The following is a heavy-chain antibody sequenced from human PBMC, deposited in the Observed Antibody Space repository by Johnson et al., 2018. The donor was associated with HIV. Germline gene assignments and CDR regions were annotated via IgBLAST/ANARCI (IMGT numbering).Heavy chain of an antibody. CDR2: IRSKAYGGTT. CDR1: GFTFGDYA. J-gene: IGHJ3*02. Sequence: VQLVESGGGLVQPGRSLRLSCTASGFTFGDYAMSWVRQAPGKGLEWVGFIRSKAYGGTTEYAASVKGRFTISRDDSKSIAYLQMNSLKTEDTAVYYCTLKPPSYAFDIWGQGTMVTVSS. V-gene: IGHV3-49*04. CDR3: TLKPPSYAFDI.